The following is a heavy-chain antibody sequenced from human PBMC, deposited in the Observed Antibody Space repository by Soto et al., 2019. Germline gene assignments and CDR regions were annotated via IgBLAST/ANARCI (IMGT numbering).Heavy chain of an antibody. CDR1: SGSISSSNW. V-gene: IGHV4-4*02. CDR3: ARARKVATIFGLSRHSLGFDY. CDR2: IYHSGST. D-gene: IGHD5-12*01. Sequence: SETLSLTCAVSSGSISSSNWWSWVRQPPGKGLEWIGEIYHSGSTNYNPSLKSRVTISVDKSKNQFSLKLSSVTAADTAVYYCARARKVATIFGLSRHSLGFDYWGQGTLVTVSS. J-gene: IGHJ4*02.